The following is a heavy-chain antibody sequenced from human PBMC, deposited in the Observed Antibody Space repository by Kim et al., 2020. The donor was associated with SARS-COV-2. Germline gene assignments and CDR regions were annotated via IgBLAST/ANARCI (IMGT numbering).Heavy chain of an antibody. CDR3: ARGHTPHRHKYGMDV. J-gene: IGHJ6*02. D-gene: IGHD2-15*01. V-gene: IGHV1-2*04. CDR2: INPNSGGT. CDR1: GYTFTGYY. Sequence: ASVKVSCKASGYTFTGYYMHWVRRAPGQGLEWMGWINPNSGGTNYAQKFQGWVTMTRDTSISTAYMELSRLRSDDTAVYYCARGHTPHRHKYGMDVWGQGTTVTVSS.